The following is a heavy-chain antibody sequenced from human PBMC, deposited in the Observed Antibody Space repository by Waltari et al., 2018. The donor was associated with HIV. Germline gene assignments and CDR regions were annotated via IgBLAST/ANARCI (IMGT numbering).Heavy chain of an antibody. D-gene: IGHD1-1*01. Sequence: QLVESGGGLVQTGGSLRLSCTASGFSFSRHWLSWVRQAPGKGRGWGANIKEDGSERNYVDSVRGRFTISRDNAKNSVYLQMKSLRVEDTAVYFCARENDFGTIFLNYYYGMDVWGRGTSVTVSS. CDR3: ARENDFGTIFLNYYYGMDV. CDR2: IKEDGSER. J-gene: IGHJ6*02. V-gene: IGHV3-7*01. CDR1: GFSFSRHW.